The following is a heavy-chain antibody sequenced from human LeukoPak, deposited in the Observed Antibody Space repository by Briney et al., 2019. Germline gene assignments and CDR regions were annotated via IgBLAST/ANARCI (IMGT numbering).Heavy chain of an antibody. V-gene: IGHV4-34*01. D-gene: IGHD3/OR15-3a*01. CDR3: ARTTFGLVIMGY. CDR2: INHSGST. J-gene: IGHJ4*02. CDR1: GGSFSGYY. Sequence: SETLSLTCAVYGGSFSGYYWSWIRQPPGKGLEWIGEINHSGSTNYNPSLKSRVTISVDTSKNQFSLKLSSVTATDTAVYYCARTTFGLVIMGYWGQGILVTVSS.